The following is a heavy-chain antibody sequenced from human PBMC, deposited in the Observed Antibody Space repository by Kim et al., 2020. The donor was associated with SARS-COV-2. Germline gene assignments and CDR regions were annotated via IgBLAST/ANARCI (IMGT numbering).Heavy chain of an antibody. CDR2: ISYDGSNK. Sequence: GGSLRLSCAASGFTFSSYGMHWVRQAPGKGLEWVAVISYDGSNKYYADSVKGRFTISRDNSKNTLYLQMNSLRAEDTAVYYCAKDQRYFDWLFPDYYYYGMDVWGQGTTVTVSS. J-gene: IGHJ6*02. CDR1: GFTFSSYG. V-gene: IGHV3-30*18. D-gene: IGHD3-9*01. CDR3: AKDQRYFDWLFPDYYYYGMDV.